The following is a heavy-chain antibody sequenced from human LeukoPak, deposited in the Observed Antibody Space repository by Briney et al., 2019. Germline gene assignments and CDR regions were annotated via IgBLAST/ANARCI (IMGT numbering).Heavy chain of an antibody. CDR2: ISTHDNNT. Sequence: ASVKVSCKAFGYTFTAYGINWVRQAPGQGLEWMGWISTHDNNTNYAQSLQGRVTMTTDTSTSTAFMDLRSLRSDDTAVYYCARKHSGSFRGFDYWGQGTLVTVSS. V-gene: IGHV1-18*01. J-gene: IGHJ4*02. CDR3: ARKHSGSFRGFDY. CDR1: GYTFTAYG. D-gene: IGHD1-26*01.